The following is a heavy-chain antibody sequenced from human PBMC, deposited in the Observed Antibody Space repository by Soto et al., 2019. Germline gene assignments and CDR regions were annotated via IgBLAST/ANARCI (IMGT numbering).Heavy chain of an antibody. D-gene: IGHD3-10*01. J-gene: IGHJ4*02. CDR1: GGTFTSYT. CDR3: ARSYGSGSTPFDY. V-gene: IGHV1-69*02. Sequence: QVHLLQSGAEMKKPGSSVKVSCTAFGGTFTSYTFNWVRQAPGQRLEWMGRIIPILGMSSSAHNFQGRLTMIAAKSTSTSYMVLSRLTSDDTAIYYCARSYGSGSTPFDYWGQGTLVTVSS. CDR2: IIPILGMS.